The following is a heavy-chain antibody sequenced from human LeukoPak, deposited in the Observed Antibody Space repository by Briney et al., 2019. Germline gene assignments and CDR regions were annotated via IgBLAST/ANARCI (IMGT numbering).Heavy chain of an antibody. J-gene: IGHJ4*02. V-gene: IGHV1-69-2*01. D-gene: IGHD2-2*01. CDR2: VDPEDGET. CDR1: GYTFTDYY. CDR3: ATRYYCSSTSCPY. Sequence: ASVKVSCKVSGYTFTDYYMHWVQQAPGKGLEWMGLVDPEDGETIYAEKFQGRVTITADTFTDTAYMELSSLRSEDTAVYYCATRYYCSSTSCPYWGQGTLVTVSS.